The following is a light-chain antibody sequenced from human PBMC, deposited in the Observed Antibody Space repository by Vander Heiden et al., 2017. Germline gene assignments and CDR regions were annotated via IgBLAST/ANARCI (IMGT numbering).Light chain of an antibody. Sequence: DIPMMHSPSTLSASVGATVPTTCRAGQSVGFWLAWYQQKPGKAPNLLIYKASSRESGVPSRFSGKGSGTEFTLTISSLQPEDVATYYCQKYNSYPWTFGQGTKLDIK. J-gene: IGKJ1*01. V-gene: IGKV1-5*03. CDR2: KAS. CDR3: QKYNSYPWT. CDR1: QSVGFW.